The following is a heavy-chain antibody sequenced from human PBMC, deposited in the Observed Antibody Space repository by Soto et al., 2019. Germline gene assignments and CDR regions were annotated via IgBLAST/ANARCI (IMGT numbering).Heavy chain of an antibody. CDR3: ARSRIGGQQLVLPYYYYYGMDV. CDR1: GGSISSSSYY. Sequence: SETLSLTCTVSGGSISSSSYYWGWIRQPPGKGLEWIGSIYYSGSTYYNPSLKSRVTISVDTSKNQFSLKLSSVTAADTAVYYCARSRIGGQQLVLPYYYYYGMDVWGQGTTVTVSS. V-gene: IGHV4-39*01. D-gene: IGHD6-13*01. J-gene: IGHJ6*02. CDR2: IYYSGST.